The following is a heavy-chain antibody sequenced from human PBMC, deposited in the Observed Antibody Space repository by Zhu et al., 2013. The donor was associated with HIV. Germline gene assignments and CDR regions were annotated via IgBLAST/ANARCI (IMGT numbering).Heavy chain of an antibody. J-gene: IGHJ4*02. CDR1: GGSFSGYY. CDR2: INHSGST. V-gene: IGHV4-34*01. CDR3: ARGSDIVVVPAAMQAFDY. Sequence: QVQLQQWGAGLLKPSETLSLTCAVYGGSFSGYYWSWIRQPPGKGLEWIGEINHSGSTNYNPSLKSRVTISVDTSKNQFSLKLSSVTAADTAVYYCARGSDIVVVPAAMQAFDYWGQGTLVTVSS. D-gene: IGHD2-2*01.